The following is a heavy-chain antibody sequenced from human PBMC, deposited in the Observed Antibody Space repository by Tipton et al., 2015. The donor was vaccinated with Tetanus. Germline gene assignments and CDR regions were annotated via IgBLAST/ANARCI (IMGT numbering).Heavy chain of an antibody. CDR3: ARAGIVVVPAATRGTQLPLRDEAHYYGMDV. D-gene: IGHD2-2*01. Sequence: TLSLTCTVSGGSISSYYWSWIRQPAGKGLEWIGRIYTSGSTNYNPSLKSRVTMSVDTSKNHFSLKLSSVTAADTAVYYCARAGIVVVPAATRGTQLPLRDEAHYYGMDVWGQGTTVTVSS. V-gene: IGHV4-4*07. J-gene: IGHJ6*02. CDR2: IYTSGST. CDR1: GGSISSYY.